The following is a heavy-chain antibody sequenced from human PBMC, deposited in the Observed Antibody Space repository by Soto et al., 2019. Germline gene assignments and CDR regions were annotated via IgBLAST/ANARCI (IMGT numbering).Heavy chain of an antibody. D-gene: IGHD3-22*01. J-gene: IGHJ4*02. CDR3: ARGYYDSSGYTGFDY. CDR1: GFIFSDYY. Sequence: PGGSLRLSCAASGFIFSDYYMSWVRQTPGKGLEWISYISTRSTYTNYADSVKGRFTISRDNAKNSLYLQMNSLRAEDTAVYHCARGYYDSSGYTGFDYWGQGTLVTVSS. V-gene: IGHV3-11*06. CDR2: ISTRSTYT.